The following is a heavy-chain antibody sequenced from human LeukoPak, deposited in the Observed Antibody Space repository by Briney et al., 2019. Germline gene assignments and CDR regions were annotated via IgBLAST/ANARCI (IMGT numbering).Heavy chain of an antibody. CDR3: ARSRPPGGDDY. CDR1: GGSFSGYY. CDR2: INHSGST. D-gene: IGHD2-21*02. V-gene: IGHV4-34*01. Sequence: SETLSLTCAVYGGSFSGYYWSWIRQPSGKGLEWIGEINHSGSTNYNPSLKSRVTISVDTSKNQFSLKLSSVTAADTAVYYCARSRPPGGDDYWGQGTLVTVSS. J-gene: IGHJ4*02.